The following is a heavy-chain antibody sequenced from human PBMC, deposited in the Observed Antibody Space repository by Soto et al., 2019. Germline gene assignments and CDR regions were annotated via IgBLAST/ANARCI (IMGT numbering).Heavy chain of an antibody. CDR1: GGTFSSYA. CDR3: ARVSGDYYDSSGYTDAFDI. J-gene: IGHJ3*02. Sequence: QVQLVQSGAEVKKPGSSVKVSCKASGGTFSSYAISWVRQAPGQGLEWMGGIIPIFGTANYAQKFQGRVTITADKSTSTAYMELSSLRSEDTAVYYCARVSGDYYDSSGYTDAFDIWGQGTMVTVSS. D-gene: IGHD3-22*01. V-gene: IGHV1-69*06. CDR2: IIPIFGTA.